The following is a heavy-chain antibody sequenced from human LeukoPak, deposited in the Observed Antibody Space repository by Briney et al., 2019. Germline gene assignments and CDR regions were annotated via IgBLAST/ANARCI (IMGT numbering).Heavy chain of an antibody. CDR3: AKDQGPISYYYDSSGYWVY. J-gene: IGHJ4*02. CDR2: VSGGSSTI. V-gene: IGHV3-48*01. CDR1: GFTFRSYS. D-gene: IGHD3-22*01. Sequence: GGSLRLSCAVSGFTFRSYSMSWVRQAPGKGLEWVSYVSGGSSTIYYGDSVKGRFTISRDNAKNSLYLQMNSLRAEDTAVYYCAKDQGPISYYYDSSGYWVYWGQGTLVTVSS.